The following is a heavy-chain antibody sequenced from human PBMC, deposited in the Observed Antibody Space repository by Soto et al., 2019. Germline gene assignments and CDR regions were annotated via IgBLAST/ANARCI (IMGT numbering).Heavy chain of an antibody. J-gene: IGHJ6*02. CDR2: ISGSGGST. Sequence: EVQLLESGGGLVQPGGSLRLSCAASGFTFSSYAMSWVRQAPGKGLEWVSAISGSGGSTYYADSVKGRFTISRDNSKNTLYLQMNSLRAEDTAVYYCAKGGSTSRRPYYYGMDVWGQGTTVTVSS. CDR1: GFTFSSYA. D-gene: IGHD2-2*01. V-gene: IGHV3-23*01. CDR3: AKGGSTSRRPYYYGMDV.